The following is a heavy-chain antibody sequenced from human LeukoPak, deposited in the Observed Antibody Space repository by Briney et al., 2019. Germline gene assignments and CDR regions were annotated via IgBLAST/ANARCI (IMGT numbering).Heavy chain of an antibody. J-gene: IGHJ5*02. CDR1: GGSFSGYY. D-gene: IGHD3-16*01. CDR3: AREITRNWFDP. Sequence: SETLSLTCAVYGGSFSGYYWSWIRQPPGKGLEWIGEINHSGSTNYNPSLKSRVTISEDTSKNQFSLKLSSVTAADTAVYYCAREITRNWFDPWGQGTLVTVSS. CDR2: INHSGST. V-gene: IGHV4-34*01.